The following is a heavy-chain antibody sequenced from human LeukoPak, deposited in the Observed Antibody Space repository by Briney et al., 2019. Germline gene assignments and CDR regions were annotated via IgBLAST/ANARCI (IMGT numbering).Heavy chain of an antibody. CDR1: GYTFTGYY. CDR3: ARSGRGHVYGFFDY. J-gene: IGHJ4*02. D-gene: IGHD3-10*01. Sequence: ASVKVSCKASGYTFTGYYMHWERQAPGQGLEWMGWVNTHTGATNYAQKFQGAVTMTRDTSISTAYMELSRPRSDDTAMYYCARSGRGHVYGFFDYWGQGTLVTVSS. V-gene: IGHV1-2*02. CDR2: VNTHTGAT.